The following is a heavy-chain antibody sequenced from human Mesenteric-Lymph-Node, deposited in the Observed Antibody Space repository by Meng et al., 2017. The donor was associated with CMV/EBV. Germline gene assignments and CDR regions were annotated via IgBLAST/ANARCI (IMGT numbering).Heavy chain of an antibody. J-gene: IGHJ4*02. CDR1: GGSISSTTNY. CDR3: ARAPRN. CDR2: INHSGST. Sequence: GSLRLSCSVSGGSISSTTNYWSWIRQPPGKGLEWIGEINHSGSTNYNPSLKSRVTISVDTSKNQFSLKLSSVTAADTAVYYCARAPRNWGQGTLVTVSS. V-gene: IGHV4-39*07.